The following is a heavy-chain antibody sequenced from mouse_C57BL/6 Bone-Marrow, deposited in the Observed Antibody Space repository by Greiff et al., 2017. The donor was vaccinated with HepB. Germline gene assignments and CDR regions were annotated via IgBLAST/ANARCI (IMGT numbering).Heavy chain of an antibody. Sequence: EVQLVESGTVLARPGASVKMSCKTSGYTFTSYWMHWVKQRPGQGLEWIGAIYPGNSDTSYNQKFKGKAKLTAVTSASTAYMELSSLTNEDSAVYYCRTSNWDYWYFDVWGTGTTVTVSS. J-gene: IGHJ1*03. CDR1: GYTFTSYW. CDR3: RTSNWDYWYFDV. V-gene: IGHV1-5*01. CDR2: IYPGNSDT. D-gene: IGHD4-1*01.